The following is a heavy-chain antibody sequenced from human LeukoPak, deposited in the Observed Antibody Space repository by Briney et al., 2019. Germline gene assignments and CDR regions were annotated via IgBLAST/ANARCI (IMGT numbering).Heavy chain of an antibody. J-gene: IGHJ4*02. Sequence: ASVKVSCKASGYTFTGYDMHWVRQAPGQGLEWMGWINPNSGGTNYAQKFQGRVTMTRDTSISTAYMELSRLRSDDTAVYYCARVAVWDSSSWNHFDYWGQGTLVTVSS. CDR3: ARVAVWDSSSWNHFDY. CDR1: GYTFTGYD. V-gene: IGHV1-2*02. D-gene: IGHD6-13*01. CDR2: INPNSGGT.